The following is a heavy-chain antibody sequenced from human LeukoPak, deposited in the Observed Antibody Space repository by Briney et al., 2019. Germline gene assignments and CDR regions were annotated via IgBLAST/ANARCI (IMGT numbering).Heavy chain of an antibody. J-gene: IGHJ4*02. V-gene: IGHV4-39*01. CDR1: GGSISSSSYY. Sequence: PSETLSLTCTVSGGSISSSSYYWGWIRQPPGKGLEWIGSIYYSGSTYYNPSLKSRVTISVDTSKNQFSLKLSSVTAADTAVYYCARYRLWQQLVGGGYFDYWGQGTLVTVSS. CDR2: IYYSGST. CDR3: ARYRLWQQLVGGGYFDY. D-gene: IGHD6-13*01.